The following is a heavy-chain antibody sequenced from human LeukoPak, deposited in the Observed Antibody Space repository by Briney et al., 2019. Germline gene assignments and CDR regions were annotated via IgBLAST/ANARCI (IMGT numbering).Heavy chain of an antibody. V-gene: IGHV3-48*04. CDR1: GFTFSSYG. CDR2: IGISSGNT. CDR3: ARDHNYAFDN. J-gene: IGHJ4*02. Sequence: GGSLRLSCAASGFTFSSYGMHWVRQAPGKGLERISWIGISSGNTKYADSVKGRFTISGDNAKNSLYLQMNSLRVEDTAVYYCARDHNYAFDNWGQGTLVTVSS. D-gene: IGHD1-1*01.